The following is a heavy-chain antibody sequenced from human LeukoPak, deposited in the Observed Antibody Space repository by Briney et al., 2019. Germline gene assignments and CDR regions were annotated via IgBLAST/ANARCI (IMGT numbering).Heavy chain of an antibody. Sequence: GGSLRLSCAASGFTFSSYAMHWVRQAPGKGLEYVSAISSNGGSTYYANSVKGRFTISRDNSKDTLYLQMGSLRAEDMAVYYCARTDDYLDYWGQGTLVTVSS. V-gene: IGHV3-64*01. CDR2: ISSNGGST. CDR1: GFTFSSYA. CDR3: ARTDDYLDY. J-gene: IGHJ4*02.